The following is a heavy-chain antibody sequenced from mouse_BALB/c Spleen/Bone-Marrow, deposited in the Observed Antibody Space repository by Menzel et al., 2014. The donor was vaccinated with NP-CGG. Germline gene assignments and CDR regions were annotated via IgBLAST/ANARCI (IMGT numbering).Heavy chain of an antibody. V-gene: IGHV8-12*01. CDR1: GFSLXTSGMG. CDR2: IYWDDDK. CDR3: ARRADRYDGYAMDY. D-gene: IGHD2-14*01. Sequence: QVTLKECGPGILQPSQTLSLTCSFSGFSLXTSGMGVSWIRQPSGKGLEWLAHIYWDDDKRYNPSLKSRLTISKDTSSNQVFLKITSVDTADTATYYCARRADRYDGYAMDYRGQGTSVTVSS. J-gene: IGHJ4*01.